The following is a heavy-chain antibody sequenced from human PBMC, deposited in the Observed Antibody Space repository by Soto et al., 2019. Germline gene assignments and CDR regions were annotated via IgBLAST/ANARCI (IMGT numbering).Heavy chain of an antibody. CDR2: IDPSDSYT. CDR1: GYSFTSYW. Sequence: PGESLKISCKGSGYSFTSYWISWVRQMPGKGLEWMGRIDPSDSYTNYSPSFQGHVTISADKSISTAFLQWSSLKASDTAMYYCARQIWGGGFLSAFDIWGQGTMVTVSS. V-gene: IGHV5-10-1*01. J-gene: IGHJ3*02. CDR3: ARQIWGGGFLSAFDI. D-gene: IGHD3-10*01.